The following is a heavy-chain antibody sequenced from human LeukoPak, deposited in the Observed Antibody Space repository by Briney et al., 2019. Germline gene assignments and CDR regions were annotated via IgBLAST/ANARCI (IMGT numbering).Heavy chain of an antibody. V-gene: IGHV1-69*13. Sequence: SVKVSCKASGDTFTSYAISWVRQAPGQGLEWMGGIIPIFGTANYAQKFQGRVTITADESTSTAYMELSSLRSEDTAVYYCPRWVVGAPRFDPWGQGTLVTVSS. CDR3: PRWVVGAPRFDP. CDR1: GDTFTSYA. CDR2: IIPIFGTA. D-gene: IGHD1-26*01. J-gene: IGHJ5*02.